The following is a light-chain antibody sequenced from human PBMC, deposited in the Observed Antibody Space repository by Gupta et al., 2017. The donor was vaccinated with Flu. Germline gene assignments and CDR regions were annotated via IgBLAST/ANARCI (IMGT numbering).Light chain of an antibody. CDR1: QNINSW. Sequence: ITCRASQNINSWLAWYQQKPGKAPKFLIYKASSLQSGVPSRFSGSGSGTQFTLTISSLQPDDYATYYCQQYEAYPLTFGGGTKVEIK. CDR3: QQYEAYPLT. CDR2: KAS. J-gene: IGKJ4*01. V-gene: IGKV1-5*03.